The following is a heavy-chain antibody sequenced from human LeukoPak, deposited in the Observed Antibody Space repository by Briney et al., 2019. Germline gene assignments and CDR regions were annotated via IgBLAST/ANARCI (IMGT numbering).Heavy chain of an antibody. CDR1: GFTFRNHG. V-gene: IGHV3-33*01. CDR2: IWYDGSNA. CDR3: ARDRGAGKYYDY. J-gene: IGHJ4*02. D-gene: IGHD4/OR15-4a*01. Sequence: GRSLRLSCAASGFTFRNHGVHWVRQAPGKGLEWVAIIWYDGSNAYYADSVKGRFTVSRDNSKKVLYLQMNSLRVEDTAVYYCARDRGAGKYYDYWGQGTQVTVSS.